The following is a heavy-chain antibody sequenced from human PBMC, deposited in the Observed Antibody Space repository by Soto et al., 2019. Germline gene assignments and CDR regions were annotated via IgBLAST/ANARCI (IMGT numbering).Heavy chain of an antibody. Sequence: PSETLSLTCAVSGGSISSDYWWCWVRQSRGKGVGGVGEIRHSGSTSYRRSLKSRVIVSPGKSKRQCSLKLSCVTAWDTAVYSCATVEFGKVGAYWGQGTSVTVS. D-gene: IGHD3-10*01. V-gene: IGHV4-4*02. J-gene: IGHJ4*02. CDR2: IRHSGST. CDR1: GGSISSDYW. CDR3: ATVEFGKVGAY.